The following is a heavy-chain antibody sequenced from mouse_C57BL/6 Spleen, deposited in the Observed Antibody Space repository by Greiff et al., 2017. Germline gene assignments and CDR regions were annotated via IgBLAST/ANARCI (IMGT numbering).Heavy chain of an antibody. Sequence: VQLQQSGPGLVKPSQSLSLTCSVTGYSITSGYYCNWIRQFPGNKLEWMGYISYDGSNNYNPSLKNRISITRDTSKNQFFLKLNSVTTEDTATYYCARDSSHFDYWGQGTTLTVSS. CDR3: ARDSSHFDY. CDR2: ISYDGSN. J-gene: IGHJ2*01. CDR1: GYSITSGYY. V-gene: IGHV3-6*01. D-gene: IGHD1-1*01.